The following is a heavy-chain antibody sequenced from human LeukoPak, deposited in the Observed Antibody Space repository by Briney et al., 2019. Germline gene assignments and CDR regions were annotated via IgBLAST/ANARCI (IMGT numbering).Heavy chain of an antibody. Sequence: GESLKISCRGSGYSFSSYWIGWVRQMPGKGLEWMGIIYPGDSDTRYSPSFQGQVTISADKSISTAYLQWSSLKASDTAMYYCARSHYYDSSALYNWFDPWGQGTLVTVSS. CDR2: IYPGDSDT. J-gene: IGHJ5*02. CDR3: ARSHYYDSSALYNWFDP. V-gene: IGHV5-51*01. D-gene: IGHD3-22*01. CDR1: GYSFSSYW.